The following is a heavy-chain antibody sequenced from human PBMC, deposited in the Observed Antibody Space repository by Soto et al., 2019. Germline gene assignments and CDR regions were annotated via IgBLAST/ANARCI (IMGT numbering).Heavy chain of an antibody. D-gene: IGHD2-8*01. Sequence: GGSLRLSCAASGFTFSSYGMHWVRQAPGKGLEWVAVISYDGSNKYYADSVKGRFTISRDNSKNTLYLQMNSLRAEDTAVYYCAKGGDCTNGVCDYYYYMDVWGKGTTVTVSS. J-gene: IGHJ6*03. CDR1: GFTFSSYG. V-gene: IGHV3-30*18. CDR2: ISYDGSNK. CDR3: AKGGDCTNGVCDYYYYMDV.